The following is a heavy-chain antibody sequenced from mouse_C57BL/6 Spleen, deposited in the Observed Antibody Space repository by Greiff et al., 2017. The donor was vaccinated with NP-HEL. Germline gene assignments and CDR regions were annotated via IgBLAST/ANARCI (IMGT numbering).Heavy chain of an antibody. CDR1: GYTFTSYW. V-gene: IGHV1-55*01. J-gene: IGHJ2*01. Sequence: VQLQQSGAELVKPGASVKMSCKASGYTFTSYWITWVKQRPGQGLEWIGDIYPGSGSTNYNEKFKSKATLTVDTSSSTAYMQLSSLTSEDSAVYYCAGSRVSDYGGYYFDYWGQGTTLTVSS. CDR2: IYPGSGST. CDR3: AGSRVSDYGGYYFDY. D-gene: IGHD2-4*01.